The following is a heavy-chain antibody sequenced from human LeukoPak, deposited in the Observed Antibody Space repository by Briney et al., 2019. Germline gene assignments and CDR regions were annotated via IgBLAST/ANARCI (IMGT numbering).Heavy chain of an antibody. Sequence: GGSLRLSCAASGFTFSSYWMSWVRQAPGKGLEWVANIKQDGSEKYYVDSVKGRFTISRDNAKNSLYLQMNSLRAEDTAVYYCAKTRYDYVWGSYRYNAFDIWGQGTMVTVSS. CDR1: GFTFSSYW. CDR3: AKTRYDYVWGSYRYNAFDI. V-gene: IGHV3-7*03. D-gene: IGHD3-16*02. J-gene: IGHJ3*02. CDR2: IKQDGSEK.